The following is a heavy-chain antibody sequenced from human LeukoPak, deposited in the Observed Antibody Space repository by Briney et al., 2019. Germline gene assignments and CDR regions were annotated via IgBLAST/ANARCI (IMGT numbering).Heavy chain of an antibody. CDR3: ARGNMVRGVISDWFDP. V-gene: IGHV4-38-2*02. CDR2: IYHSGST. D-gene: IGHD3-10*01. CDR1: GYSISSGYY. J-gene: IGHJ5*02. Sequence: SETLSLTCTVSGYSISSGYYWGWIRQPPGKGLEWIGSIYHSGSTYYNPSLKSRVTISVDTSKNQFSLKLGSVTAADTAVYYCARGNMVRGVISDWFDPWGQGTLVTVSS.